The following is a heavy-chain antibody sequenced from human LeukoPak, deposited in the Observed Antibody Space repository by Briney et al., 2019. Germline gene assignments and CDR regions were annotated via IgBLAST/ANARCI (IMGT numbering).Heavy chain of an antibody. D-gene: IGHD3-22*01. CDR2: INHSGST. V-gene: IGHV4-34*01. J-gene: IGHJ5*02. CDR3: ARDGVVAINWFDP. Sequence: SETLSLTCAVYGGSFSGYYWSWIRQPPGKGLEWIGEINHSGSTNYNPSLKSRVTISVDTSKNQFSLKLSSVTAADTAVYYCARDGVVAINWFDPWGQGTLVTVSS. CDR1: GGSFSGYY.